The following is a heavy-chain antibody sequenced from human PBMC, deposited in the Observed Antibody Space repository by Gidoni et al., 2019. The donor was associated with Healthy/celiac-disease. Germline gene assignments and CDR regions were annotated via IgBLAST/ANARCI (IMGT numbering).Heavy chain of an antibody. CDR2: ISYDGSNK. Sequence: VAVISYDGSNKYYADSVKGRFTISRDNSKNTLYLQMNSLRAEDTAVYYCARVSGSGWRTPFDYWGQGTLVTVSS. V-gene: IGHV3-30-3*01. CDR3: ARVSGSGWRTPFDY. D-gene: IGHD6-19*01. J-gene: IGHJ4*02.